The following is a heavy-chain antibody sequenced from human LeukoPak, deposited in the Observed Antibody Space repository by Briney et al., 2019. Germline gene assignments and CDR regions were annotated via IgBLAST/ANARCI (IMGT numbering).Heavy chain of an antibody. CDR1: GGSVHSTNHF. J-gene: IGHJ4*02. Sequence: PSETLSLTCTVSGGSVHSTNHFWGWIRQPPGEGLEWIATISDSGTTYYNPSLKSRISISADTSKNQISLKLNPVTVTDTAVYYCARRRGSSSYRDYWGQGTQVIVSS. D-gene: IGHD3-3*01. CDR2: ISDSGTT. CDR3: ARRRGSSSYRDY. V-gene: IGHV4-39*01.